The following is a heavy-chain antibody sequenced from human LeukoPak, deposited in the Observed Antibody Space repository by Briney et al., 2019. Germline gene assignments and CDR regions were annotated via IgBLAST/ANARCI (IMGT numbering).Heavy chain of an antibody. CDR3: ARAEGYYYGSGIDY. V-gene: IGHV3-64*02. D-gene: IGHD3-10*01. J-gene: IGHJ4*02. CDR2: ISSNGGNI. CDR1: GFTFNSYA. Sequence: PGGSLRLSCAASGFTFNSYAMHWVRQAPGKGLEYVSAISSNGGNIYYADFVKGRFTISRDNSKNTLYLQMGSLRAEDMAVYYCARAEGYYYGSGIDYWGQGTLVTVSS.